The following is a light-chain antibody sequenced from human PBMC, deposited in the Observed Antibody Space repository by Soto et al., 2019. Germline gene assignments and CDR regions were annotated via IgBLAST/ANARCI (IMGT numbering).Light chain of an antibody. J-gene: IGLJ1*01. CDR1: NSDVGSYNL. CDR3: CSYAGSITFYV. CDR2: KGS. V-gene: IGLV2-23*01. Sequence: SVLTQPASVSGSPGQSITISCTGTNSDVGSYNLVSWYQQHPGKAPLLVIYKGSERPSGVSNRFSGSKSGNTASLTISGLQAEDEADYYCCSYAGSITFYVFGTGTKVTVL.